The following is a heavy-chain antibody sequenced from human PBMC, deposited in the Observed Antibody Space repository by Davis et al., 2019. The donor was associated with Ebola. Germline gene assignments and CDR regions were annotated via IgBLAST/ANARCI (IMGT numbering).Heavy chain of an antibody. CDR1: GGSISSYY. D-gene: IGHD6-19*01. V-gene: IGHV4-59*01. J-gene: IGHJ4*02. CDR2: IYYSGST. CDR3: AGRGSGWYLDY. Sequence: PGGSLRLSCTVSGGSISSYYWSWIRQPPGKGLEWIGYIYYSGSTNYNPSLKSRVTISVDTSKNQFSLKLSSVTAADTAVYYCAGRGSGWYLDYWGQGTLVTVSS.